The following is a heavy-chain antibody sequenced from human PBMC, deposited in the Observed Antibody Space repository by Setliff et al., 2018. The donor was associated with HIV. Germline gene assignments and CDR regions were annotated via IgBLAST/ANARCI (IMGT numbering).Heavy chain of an antibody. D-gene: IGHD5-18*01. Sequence: GGSLRLSCAASGFTFSSYGMHWVRQAPGKGLEWVTVIWYDGSNKYYADSVKGRFTISRDNSKNTLYLQMNSLRADDTAVYYCARYNYGYRWYFDLWGRGTLVTVSS. CDR2: IWYDGSNK. V-gene: IGHV3-33*01. CDR3: ARYNYGYRWYFDL. CDR1: GFTFSSYG. J-gene: IGHJ2*01.